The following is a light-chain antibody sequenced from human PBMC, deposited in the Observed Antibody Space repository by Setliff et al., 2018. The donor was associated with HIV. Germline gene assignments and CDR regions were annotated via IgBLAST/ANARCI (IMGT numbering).Light chain of an antibody. CDR1: NIGSKS. V-gene: IGLV3-21*04. J-gene: IGLJ2*01. Sequence: SYELTQPPSVSVAPGKTARITCGGNNIGSKSVHWYQHKPGQAPVLVIYYDSDRPSGIPERLSGSNSGNTATLTISRVEAGDEADYYCQVWDRSSDLPVFGGGTQLTVL. CDR2: YDS. CDR3: QVWDRSSDLPV.